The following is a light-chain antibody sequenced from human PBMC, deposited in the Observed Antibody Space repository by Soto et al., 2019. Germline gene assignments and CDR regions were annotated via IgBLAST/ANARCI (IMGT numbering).Light chain of an antibody. V-gene: IGKV1-12*01. J-gene: IGKJ1*01. Sequence: DIQMTQSPSSVSASVGDRVTITCRASQGISSWLAWYQQKPGKAPRLLIHAASTLQSGVPSRFSGSGSGTDFTLTISSLQPEDFAVYYCQQYASSPRTFGQGTKVDIK. CDR2: AAS. CDR1: QGISSW. CDR3: QQYASSPRT.